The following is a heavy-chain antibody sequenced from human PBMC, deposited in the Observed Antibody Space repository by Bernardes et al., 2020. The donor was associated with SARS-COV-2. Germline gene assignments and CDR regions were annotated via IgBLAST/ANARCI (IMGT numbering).Heavy chain of an antibody. CDR3: AKTAAGTLDAFDI. V-gene: IGHV4-61*01. Sequence: SETLSLTCTVSGGSVSSGRYYWSWIRQPPGKGLEWIGYIYYSGSTNYNPALKRRVTISVDTSKNQFSLKLSSVTAADTAVYYCAKTAAGTLDAFDIWGQGTMVTVSS. J-gene: IGHJ3*02. CDR2: IYYSGST. D-gene: IGHD6-13*01. CDR1: GGSVSSGRYY.